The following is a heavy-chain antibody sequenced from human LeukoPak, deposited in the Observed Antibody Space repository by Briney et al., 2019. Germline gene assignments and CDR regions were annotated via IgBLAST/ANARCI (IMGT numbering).Heavy chain of an antibody. CDR1: GFTFSNAW. CDR2: IKSKTDGGTT. CDR3: TTAPVVAATFYFDY. Sequence: PGGSLRLSCAASGFTFSNAWMSWVRQAPGKGLEWVGRIKSKTDGGTTDYAAPVKGRFTISRDDSKNTLYLQMNSLKTEDTAVYYCTTAPVVAATFYFDYWDQGTLVTVSS. D-gene: IGHD2-15*01. V-gene: IGHV3-15*01. J-gene: IGHJ4*02.